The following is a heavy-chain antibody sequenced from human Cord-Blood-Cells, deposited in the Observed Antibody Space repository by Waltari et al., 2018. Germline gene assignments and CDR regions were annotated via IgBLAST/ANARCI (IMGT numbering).Heavy chain of an antibody. CDR3: ARDRSTGDWYFDL. Sequence: QVQLQESGPGLVKPSETLSLTCPVSGYSISSGYYWGWIRQPPGKGLEWIGSIYHSGSTYYNPSLKSRVTISVDTSKNQFSLKLSSVTAADTAVYYCARDRSTGDWYFDLWGRGTLVTVSS. J-gene: IGHJ2*01. CDR2: IYHSGST. V-gene: IGHV4-38-2*02. D-gene: IGHD7-27*01. CDR1: GYSISSGYY.